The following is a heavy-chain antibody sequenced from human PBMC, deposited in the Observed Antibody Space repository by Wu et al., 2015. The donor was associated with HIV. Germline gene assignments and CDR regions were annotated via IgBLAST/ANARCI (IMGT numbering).Heavy chain of an antibody. CDR2: IIPIFGTA. Sequence: QLVQSGAEVKKPGSSVKVSCKASGGTFSSYAISWVRQAPGQGLEWMGGIIPIFGTANYAQKFQGRVTITTDESTSTAYMELSSLRSEDTAVYYCARGRWYDYYGSGSASGYYGMDVWGQGDHGSPSP. D-gene: IGHD3-10*01. V-gene: IGHV1-69*05. CDR3: ARGRWYDYYGSGSASGYYGMDV. J-gene: IGHJ6*02. CDR1: GGTFSSYA.